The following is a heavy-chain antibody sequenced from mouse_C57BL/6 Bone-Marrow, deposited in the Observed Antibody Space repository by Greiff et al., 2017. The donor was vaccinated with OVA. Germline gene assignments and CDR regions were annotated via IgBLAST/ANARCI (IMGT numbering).Heavy chain of an antibody. CDR3: ARSGSNYCWYFDV. Sequence: VQLQQSGPELVKPGASVKISCKASGYAFSSSWMNWVKQRPGKGLEWIGRIYPGDGDTNYNGKFKGKATLTADKSSSTAYMQLSSLTSEDSAVYFCARSGSNYCWYFDVWGTGTTVTVSS. V-gene: IGHV1-82*01. D-gene: IGHD2-5*01. CDR1: GYAFSSSW. J-gene: IGHJ1*03. CDR2: IYPGDGDT.